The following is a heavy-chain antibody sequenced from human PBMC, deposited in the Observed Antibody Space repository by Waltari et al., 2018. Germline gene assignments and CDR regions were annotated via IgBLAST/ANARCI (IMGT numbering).Heavy chain of an antibody. D-gene: IGHD6-6*01. Sequence: DVQLVESGGGLVTPGGSLRLSCAASGFTFSTYTMNWVRQAPGKGLEWVSAISSNGAYIYYADSLRGRRTISRDNAKNSLSLQVNSLRADDTAVYYCAREGGRGSSSSDWFDSWGQGTLVTVSS. V-gene: IGHV3-21*01. CDR1: GFTFSTYT. CDR3: AREGGRGSSSSDWFDS. J-gene: IGHJ5*01. CDR2: ISSNGAYI.